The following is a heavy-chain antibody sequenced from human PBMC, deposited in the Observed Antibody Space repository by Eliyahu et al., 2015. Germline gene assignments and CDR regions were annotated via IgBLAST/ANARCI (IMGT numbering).Heavy chain of an antibody. J-gene: IGHJ2*01. CDR1: GXTFSXXA. D-gene: IGHD2-21*02. CDR3: AKGGQPTAPHASHFDL. V-gene: IGHV3-23*01. Sequence: EVQLLESGGGLVQPGGSLRLSCAASGXTFSXXAMXWARQGPGKGLXWVSAISGSGGSTYYADSVRGRFTISRDNSKNTLYLQLNSLRAEYTAVYYCAKGGQPTAPHASHFDLWGRGTLVTVSS. CDR2: ISGSGGST.